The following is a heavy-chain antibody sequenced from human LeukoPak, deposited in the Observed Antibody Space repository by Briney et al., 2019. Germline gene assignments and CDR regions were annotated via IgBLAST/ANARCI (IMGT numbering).Heavy chain of an antibody. CDR1: GFTFRSYG. J-gene: IGHJ4*02. D-gene: IGHD6-25*01. V-gene: IGHV3-30*18. Sequence: PGGSLRLSCAASGFTFRSYGMLWVRQAPGKGLEWVVVIANDGRDKKYADSVKGRFTVSRDNSKNTLFLQMDSLRAEDTAIYYCAKDGQITSAAYYFDYWGQGTLVTVSS. CDR2: IANDGRDK. CDR3: AKDGQITSAAYYFDY.